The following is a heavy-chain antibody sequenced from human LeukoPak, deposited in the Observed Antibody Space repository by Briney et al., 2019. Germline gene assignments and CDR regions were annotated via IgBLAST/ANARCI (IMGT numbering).Heavy chain of an antibody. J-gene: IGHJ4*02. CDR1: GYTFTSYY. Sequence: ASVTVSCKASGYTFTSYYMHWVRQAPGQGLEWMGIINPSGGSTSYARKFQGRVTMTRDTSTSTVYMELSSLRSEDTAVYYCARDRYSYRAYDYWGQGTLVTVSS. CDR2: INPSGGST. CDR3: ARDRYSYRAYDY. V-gene: IGHV1-46*01. D-gene: IGHD5-18*01.